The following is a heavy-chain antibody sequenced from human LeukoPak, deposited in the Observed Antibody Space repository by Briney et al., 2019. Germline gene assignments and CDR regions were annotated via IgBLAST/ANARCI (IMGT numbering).Heavy chain of an antibody. V-gene: IGHV3-23*01. Sequence: GGSLRLSCAASGFTFNTYSMTWVRQAPGKGLEWVSAISGSGGSTYYADSVKGRFTISRDNAKNTLYLQMNSLRAEDTAVYYCAKGQGGYSYGSFDYWGQGTLVTVSS. CDR1: GFTFNTYS. D-gene: IGHD5-18*01. CDR3: AKGQGGYSYGSFDY. CDR2: ISGSGGST. J-gene: IGHJ4*02.